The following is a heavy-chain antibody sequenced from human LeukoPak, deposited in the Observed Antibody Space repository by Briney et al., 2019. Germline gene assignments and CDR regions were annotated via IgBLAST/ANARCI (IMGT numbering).Heavy chain of an antibody. CDR2: ISGSGGIT. J-gene: IGHJ4*02. CDR1: GYSVSGIF. V-gene: IGHV3-23*01. Sequence: ETLSLTCTVSGYSVSGIFYWGWVRQAPGKGLEWVSAISGSGGITYYADSVKGRFTISRDNSKNALYLQMNSLRAEDTAVYYCAKDYNTTPDYFDYWGQGTLVTVSS. D-gene: IGHD2/OR15-2a*01. CDR3: AKDYNTTPDYFDY.